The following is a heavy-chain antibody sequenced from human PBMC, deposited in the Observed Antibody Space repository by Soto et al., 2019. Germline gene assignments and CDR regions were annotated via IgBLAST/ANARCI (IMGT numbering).Heavy chain of an antibody. Sequence: EVQLVESGGGLVQPGGSLRLSCAVSGFTFGSHWMNWVRLIPGKGLEWVAYIKPDGSATCYVDSVKGRFTISRDNAKNSLYLQMNSLRVEDTSVYYCARAGYCGPGCYYYFDYWGQGTLVTVSS. D-gene: IGHD2-21*02. CDR2: IKPDGSAT. CDR3: ARAGYCGPGCYYYFDY. V-gene: IGHV3-7*01. CDR1: GFTFGSHW. J-gene: IGHJ4*02.